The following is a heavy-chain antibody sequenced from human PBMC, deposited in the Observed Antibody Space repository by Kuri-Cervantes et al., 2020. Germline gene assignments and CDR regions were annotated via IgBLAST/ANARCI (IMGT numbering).Heavy chain of an antibody. V-gene: IGHV1-46*01. CDR3: ARDGGWAKTA. Sequence: ASVKVSCKASGYTFTSSHMHWVRQAPGQGLEWMGIINSGGASTTYAQKFQGRLTMTRDTSTSTDYMGLSSLRSEDTAMYYCARDGGWAKTAWGQGTLVTVSS. CDR2: INSGGAST. J-gene: IGHJ4*02. D-gene: IGHD6-19*01. CDR1: GYTFTSSH.